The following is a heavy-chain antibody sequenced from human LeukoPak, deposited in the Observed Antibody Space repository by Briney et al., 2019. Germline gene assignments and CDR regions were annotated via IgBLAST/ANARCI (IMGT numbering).Heavy chain of an antibody. D-gene: IGHD2-21*01. CDR1: GYTFINYY. J-gene: IGHJ1*01. Sequence: ASVKVSCKASGYTFINYYMHWMRQAPGQGLEWMGIINPSGGSTSYAQKFQGRVTKTRDTSTSTVYMELSSLRSEDTAVYYCARDESTSILWWWGQGTLVTVSS. V-gene: IGHV1-46*01. CDR3: ARDESTSILWW. CDR2: INPSGGST.